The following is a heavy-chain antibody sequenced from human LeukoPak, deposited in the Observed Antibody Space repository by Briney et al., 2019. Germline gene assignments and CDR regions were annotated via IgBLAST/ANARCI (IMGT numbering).Heavy chain of an antibody. CDR3: ARSRDGNNAY. J-gene: IGHJ4*02. Sequence: PGGSLRLSCAASGFTFSSYSMNWVRQAPGKWLEWVSSISSSSSYIYYADSVKGRFTISRDNAKNSLYLQLNSLRAEDTAVDYCARSRDGNNAYWGQGTLVTVSS. CDR2: ISSSSSYI. D-gene: IGHD5-24*01. CDR1: GFTFSSYS. V-gene: IGHV3-21*01.